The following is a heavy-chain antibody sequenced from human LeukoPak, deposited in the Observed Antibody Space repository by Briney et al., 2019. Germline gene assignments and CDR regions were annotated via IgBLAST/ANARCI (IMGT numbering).Heavy chain of an antibody. CDR3: TTEID. Sequence: GGSLRLSCAASGFTFINAWMAWVRQAPGRGLEWVGRIKAKAHGGTIEYAAPVKGRFTTSRDDSKNTLYLQMNSLKTEDTAVYYCTTEIDWGQGTLVTVSS. V-gene: IGHV3-15*01. CDR1: GFTFINAW. J-gene: IGHJ4*02. CDR2: IKAKAHGGTI.